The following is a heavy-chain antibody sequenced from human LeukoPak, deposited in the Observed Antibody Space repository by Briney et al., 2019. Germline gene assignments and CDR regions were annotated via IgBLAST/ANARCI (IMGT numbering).Heavy chain of an antibody. V-gene: IGHV4-39*07. CDR3: ARRYSSSWYHNNWFDP. J-gene: IGHJ5*02. D-gene: IGHD6-13*01. Sequence: PSETLSLTCTVSGGSISSSNYYWSWIRQPPGKGLEWIGEINHSGSTNYNPSLKSRVTISVDTSKNQFSLKLSSVTAADTAVYYCARRYSSSWYHNNWFDPWGQGTLVTVSS. CDR2: INHSGST. CDR1: GGSISSSNYY.